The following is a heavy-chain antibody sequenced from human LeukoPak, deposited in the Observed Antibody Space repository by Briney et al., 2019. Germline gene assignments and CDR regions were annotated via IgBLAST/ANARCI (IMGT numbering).Heavy chain of an antibody. CDR1: GFTFDDYA. V-gene: IGHV3-9*01. CDR3: AKGNYDFWSGPVY. CDR2: TSWNSGSI. D-gene: IGHD3-3*01. Sequence: PGGSLRLSCAASGFTFDDYAMHWVRQAPGKGLEWVSGTSWNSGSIGYADSVKGRFTISRDNAKNSLYLQMNSLRAEDTALYYCAKGNYDFWSGPVYWGQGTLVTVSS. J-gene: IGHJ4*02.